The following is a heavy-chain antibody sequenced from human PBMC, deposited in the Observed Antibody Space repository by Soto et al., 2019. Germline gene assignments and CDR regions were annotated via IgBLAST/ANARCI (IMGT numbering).Heavy chain of an antibody. Sequence: SVKVSCKASGGTFSSYTISWVRQAPGQGLEWMGRIIPILGIANYAQKFQGRVTITADKSTSTAYMELSSLRSEDTAVYYCARDSPIGSTFSGYDAIDHWGQGTLVTVSS. CDR1: GGTFSSYT. CDR3: ARDSPIGSTFSGYDAIDH. CDR2: IIPILGIA. V-gene: IGHV1-69*04. J-gene: IGHJ4*02. D-gene: IGHD5-12*01.